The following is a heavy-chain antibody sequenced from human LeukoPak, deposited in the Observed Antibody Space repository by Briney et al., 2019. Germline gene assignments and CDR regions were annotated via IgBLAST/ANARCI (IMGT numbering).Heavy chain of an antibody. CDR2: ISGSGDST. CDR1: GFTFSSYA. J-gene: IGHJ4*02. Sequence: GGSLRLSCAASGFTFSSYAMSWVRQAPGKGLEWVSAISGSGDSTYYADSVKGRFTISRDNSKNTLYLQINSLRAEDTAVYYCARRSTMTNTRLDYWGQGTLVTVSS. V-gene: IGHV3-23*01. CDR3: ARRSTMTNTRLDY. D-gene: IGHD2-8*01.